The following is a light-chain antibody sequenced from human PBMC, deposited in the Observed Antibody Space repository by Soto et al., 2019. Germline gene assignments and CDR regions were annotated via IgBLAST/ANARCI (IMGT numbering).Light chain of an antibody. CDR3: CSYAGSYTLL. Sequence: QSALTQPRSVSGSPGQSVTISCTGTSSDVGNYNYVSWYQQRPGKAPELMMSDVDKRPSGVPDRFSASKSGNTASLTISGLQAVDEADYYCCSYAGSYTLLFGGGPKLTVL. V-gene: IGLV2-11*01. J-gene: IGLJ3*02. CDR2: DVD. CDR1: SSDVGNYNY.